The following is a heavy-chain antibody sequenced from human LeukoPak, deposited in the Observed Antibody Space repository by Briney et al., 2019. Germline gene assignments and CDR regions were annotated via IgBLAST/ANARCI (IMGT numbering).Heavy chain of an antibody. CDR2: IYYSGST. Sequence: ASETLSLTCTVSDYSISSGYYWGWIRQPPGKGLEWIGTIYYSGSTYYNPSLKSRVTISVDTSKNQFSLKLTSVTTADTAVYYCARGAARGYCSGGSCLDRNWFDPWGQGTLVTVSS. CDR3: ARGAARGYCSGGSCLDRNWFDP. J-gene: IGHJ5*02. CDR1: DYSISSGYY. V-gene: IGHV4-38-2*02. D-gene: IGHD2-15*01.